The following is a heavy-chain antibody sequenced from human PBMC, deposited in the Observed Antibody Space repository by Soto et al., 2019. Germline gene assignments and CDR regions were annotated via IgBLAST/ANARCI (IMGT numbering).Heavy chain of an antibody. Sequence: GGSLRLSCAASGFSFSSYAMSWVRQAPGRGLEWVSAISGSGGSTYYADSVKGGFTISRNNPKNTLYLQMNSLRAENPAFYYCAKVFGIAAPGVYFQRGGQGTLATVPS. D-gene: IGHD6-13*01. CDR2: ISGSGGST. J-gene: IGHJ1*01. CDR3: AKVFGIAAPGVYFQR. V-gene: IGHV3-23*01. CDR1: GFSFSSYA.